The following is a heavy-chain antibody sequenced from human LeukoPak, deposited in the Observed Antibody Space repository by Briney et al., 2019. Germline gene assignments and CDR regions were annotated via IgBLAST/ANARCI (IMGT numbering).Heavy chain of an antibody. J-gene: IGHJ3*02. Sequence: SSQTLSLTCTVSGGSISSGSYYWSWIRQPAGKGLEWIGRIYTSGSTNYNPSLKSRVTISVDTSKNQFSLKLSSVTAADTAVYYCARGATPDIWGQGTMVTVSS. D-gene: IGHD2-15*01. CDR1: GGSISSGSYY. V-gene: IGHV4-61*02. CDR2: IYTSGST. CDR3: ARGATPDI.